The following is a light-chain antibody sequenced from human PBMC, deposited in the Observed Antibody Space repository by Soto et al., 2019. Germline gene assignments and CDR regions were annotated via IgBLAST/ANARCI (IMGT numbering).Light chain of an antibody. CDR1: QSISSW. CDR2: KAS. CDR3: QRYNSYSYT. V-gene: IGKV1-5*03. J-gene: IGKJ2*01. Sequence: DIQMTQSPSTLSVSVGDRVTITCRASQSISSWLAWYQQKPGKAPKLLIYKASSLESGVPSRFSGSGSGTEFALTISSLQPDDFASYYCQRYNSYSYTFGQGTKLEIK.